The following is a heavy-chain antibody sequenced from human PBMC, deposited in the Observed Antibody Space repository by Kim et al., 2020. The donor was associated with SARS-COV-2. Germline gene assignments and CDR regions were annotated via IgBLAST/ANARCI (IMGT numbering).Heavy chain of an antibody. V-gene: IGHV3-21*01. D-gene: IGHD3-3*01. Sequence: GGSLRLSCAASGLTFSSYSMNWVRQAPGKGLEWVSSISSSNSYIYSADSVKGRFTISRDNAKNSLYLQMNSLRAEDTAVYYCARGSADPPYYDFWSGYYTGNGGDYWGQGTLVTVSS. CDR1: GLTFSSYS. CDR3: ARGSADPPYYDFWSGYYTGNGGDY. J-gene: IGHJ4*02. CDR2: ISSSNSYI.